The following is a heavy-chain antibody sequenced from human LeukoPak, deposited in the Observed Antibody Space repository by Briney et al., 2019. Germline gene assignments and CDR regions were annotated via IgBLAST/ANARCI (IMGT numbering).Heavy chain of an antibody. Sequence: SETLSLTCAVYGGSFSGYYWSWIRQPPGKGLEWIGEINHSGSTNYNPSLKSRVAISVDTSKNQFSLKLNSVSAADTAVYYCARSSSTNEAGHYYGMDVWGQGTTVTVSS. D-gene: IGHD6-13*01. CDR3: ARSSSTNEAGHYYGMDV. CDR2: INHSGST. J-gene: IGHJ6*02. V-gene: IGHV4-34*01. CDR1: GGSFSGYY.